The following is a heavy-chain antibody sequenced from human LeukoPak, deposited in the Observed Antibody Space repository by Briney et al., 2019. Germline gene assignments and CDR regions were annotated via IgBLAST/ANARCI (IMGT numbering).Heavy chain of an antibody. D-gene: IGHD3-10*01. CDR2: INSDGSST. CDR3: ARERVMYYYGAGSPDY. J-gene: IGHJ4*02. Sequence: AGSLRLSCAASGFTFSRYCMHWVRQGPGNGLVWVSRINSDGSSTSYADSVKGRFTISRDNAKNTLYLQMNSLRAEDTAVYYCARERVMYYYGAGSPDYWGQGTLVTVSS. V-gene: IGHV3-74*01. CDR1: GFTFSRYC.